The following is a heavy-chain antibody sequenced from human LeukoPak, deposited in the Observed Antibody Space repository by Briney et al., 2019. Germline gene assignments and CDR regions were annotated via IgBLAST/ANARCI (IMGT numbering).Heavy chain of an antibody. CDR1: GFTFRTYA. CDR3: ARTARGYSYGYWSDLYYFDY. J-gene: IGHJ4*02. CDR2: ISGSGGST. Sequence: GGSLRLSCAVSGFTFRTYAMSWVRQAPGKGLEWVSVISGSGGSTYYADSVKGRFTISRDNSKNTLYLQMNSLRAEDTAVYYCARTARGYSYGYWSDLYYFDYWGQGTLVTVSS. V-gene: IGHV3-23*01. D-gene: IGHD5-18*01.